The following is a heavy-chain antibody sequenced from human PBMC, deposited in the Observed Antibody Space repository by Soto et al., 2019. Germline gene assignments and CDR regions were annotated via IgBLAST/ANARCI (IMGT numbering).Heavy chain of an antibody. Sequence: SETLSLTCTVSGGSISTSVYYWGWIRQPPGKGLEWIGYIYYSGSTNYNPSLKSRVTISVDTSKNQFSLKLNSVTAADTAVYYCARYYGDYKNYFDYWGQGTLVTVSS. V-gene: IGHV4-61*05. J-gene: IGHJ4*02. CDR1: GGSISTSVYY. D-gene: IGHD4-17*01. CDR2: IYYSGST. CDR3: ARYYGDYKNYFDY.